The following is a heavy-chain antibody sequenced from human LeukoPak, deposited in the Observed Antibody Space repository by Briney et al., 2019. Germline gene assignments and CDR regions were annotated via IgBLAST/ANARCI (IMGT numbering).Heavy chain of an antibody. CDR3: VRGPDYYFYMDV. CDR2: ISGSGGST. Sequence: GGTLRLSCAASGFTFSSYGMSWVRQAPGKGLEWVSAISGSGGSTYYADSVKGRFTISRDNSKNSLYLQMNSLRVEDTALYYCVRGPDYYFYMDVWGKGTTVTVSS. CDR1: GFTFSSYG. J-gene: IGHJ6*03. V-gene: IGHV3-23*01.